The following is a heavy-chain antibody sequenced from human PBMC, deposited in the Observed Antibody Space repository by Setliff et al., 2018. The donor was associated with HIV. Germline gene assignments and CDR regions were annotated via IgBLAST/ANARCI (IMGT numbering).Heavy chain of an antibody. J-gene: IGHJ6*03. CDR1: GYMFSGFH. CDR3: ARDRGGAAAIQNYYMDV. V-gene: IGHV1-2*02. CDR2: INPNSGGT. Sequence: ASVKVSCKASGYMFSGFHMHWVRQAAGQGLEWMGWINPNSGGTNYAQKFQGRVTMTRDTSISTAYMELSRLRSDDTAVYYCARDRGGAAAIQNYYMDVWGKGTTVTVSS. D-gene: IGHD6-13*01.